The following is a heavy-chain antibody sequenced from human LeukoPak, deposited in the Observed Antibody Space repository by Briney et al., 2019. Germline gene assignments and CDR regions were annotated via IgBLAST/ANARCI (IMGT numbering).Heavy chain of an antibody. J-gene: IGHJ4*02. Sequence: GGSLRLSCAAYGFAFSSYAMRWVRQAPGRGLEWVSAISGSGGSTYYADSVKGRFTISRDNSKNTLYLQMNSLRAEDTAVYYCAKSTNRGIAARPSGYWGQGTLVTVSS. CDR1: GFAFSSYA. CDR3: AKSTNRGIAARPSGY. CDR2: ISGSGGST. V-gene: IGHV3-23*01. D-gene: IGHD6-6*01.